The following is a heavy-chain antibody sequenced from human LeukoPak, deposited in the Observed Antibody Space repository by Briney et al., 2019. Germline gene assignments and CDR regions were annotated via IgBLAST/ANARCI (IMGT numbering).Heavy chain of an antibody. CDR2: IFTTGTT. J-gene: IGHJ4*02. Sequence: GGSLRLSCVLSGFTVSSTYISWFRQTPGKGLEWVSVIFTTGTTYYADSVRGRFTISRDNSRNTLFLQVNSLRLEDTAVYYCAKGRNYGSGSSTPHYDYWGQGTLVIVSS. CDR3: AKGRNYGSGSSTPHYDY. D-gene: IGHD3-10*01. V-gene: IGHV3-66*03. CDR1: GFTVSSTY.